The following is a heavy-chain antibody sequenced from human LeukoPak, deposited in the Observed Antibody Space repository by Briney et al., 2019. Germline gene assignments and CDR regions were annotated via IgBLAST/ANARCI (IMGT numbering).Heavy chain of an antibody. CDR1: GGPISSYY. CDR3: ARSDRSRYCSSTSCYKGGYYYYYMDV. V-gene: IGHV4-59*01. J-gene: IGHJ6*03. Sequence: SETLSLTCSVSGGPISSYYWSWIRQPPGKGLEWIGYIYYSGSTNYNPSLKSRVTISVDTSKNQFSLKLSSVTAADTAVYYCARSDRSRYCSSTSCYKGGYYYYYMDVWGKGTTVTVSS. CDR2: IYYSGST. D-gene: IGHD2-2*02.